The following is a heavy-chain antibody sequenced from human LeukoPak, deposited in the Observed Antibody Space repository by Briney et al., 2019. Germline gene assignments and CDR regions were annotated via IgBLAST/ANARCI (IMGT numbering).Heavy chain of an antibody. D-gene: IGHD3-10*01. Sequence: PSETLSLTCAVCGGSFSGYYWSWIRQPPGKGLEWIGEINHSGSTNYNPSLKSRVTISVDTSKNQFSLKLSSVTAADTAVYYCARGPRITMVRGVILYYMDVWGKGTTVTVSS. CDR2: INHSGST. J-gene: IGHJ6*03. CDR1: GGSFSGYY. CDR3: ARGPRITMVRGVILYYMDV. V-gene: IGHV4-34*01.